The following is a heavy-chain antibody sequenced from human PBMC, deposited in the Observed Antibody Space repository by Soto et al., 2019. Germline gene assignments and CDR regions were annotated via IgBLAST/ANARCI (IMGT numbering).Heavy chain of an antibody. CDR2: IIPIFGTE. J-gene: IGHJ4*02. V-gene: IGHV1-69*01. Sequence: QVQLVQSGAEVKKPGSSVKVSCKASGGTFSSYAISWVRQAPGQGRDWMGGIIPIFGTENYAQKFQVRVTITGDECTGTAYMEVSSLSSEDRAVYYCARVGDCSSTSCYRGGVDYWGQGTLVTVSS. CDR1: GGTFSSYA. D-gene: IGHD2-2*02. CDR3: ARVGDCSSTSCYRGGVDY.